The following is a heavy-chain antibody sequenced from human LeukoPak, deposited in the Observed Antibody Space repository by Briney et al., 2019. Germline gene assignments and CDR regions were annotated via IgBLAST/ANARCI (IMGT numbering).Heavy chain of an antibody. CDR3: ARGTEKLVVPAARWFDP. J-gene: IGHJ5*02. Sequence: PGESLKISCKGSGYSFTSYWIGWVRQMPGKGLEWMGIIYPGDSDTRYSPSFQGQVTISADKSISTAYLQWSSLKASDTAMYYCARGTEKLVVPAARWFDPWGQGTLVTVSS. CDR1: GYSFTSYW. V-gene: IGHV5-51*01. CDR2: IYPGDSDT. D-gene: IGHD2-2*01.